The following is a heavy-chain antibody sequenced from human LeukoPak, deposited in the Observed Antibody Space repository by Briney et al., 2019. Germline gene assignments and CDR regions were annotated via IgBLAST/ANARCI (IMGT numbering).Heavy chain of an antibody. CDR3: ARSRYGSGSYYKTIDY. CDR2: INPNSGGT. V-gene: IGHV1-2*06. J-gene: IGHJ4*02. Sequence: ASVKVSCKASGYTFTGYYMHWVRQAPGQGLEWMGRINPNSGGTNYAQKFQGRVTMTRDTSISTAYMELSRLRSDDTAVYYCARSRYGSGSYYKTIDYWGQGTLVTVSS. CDR1: GYTFTGYY. D-gene: IGHD3-10*01.